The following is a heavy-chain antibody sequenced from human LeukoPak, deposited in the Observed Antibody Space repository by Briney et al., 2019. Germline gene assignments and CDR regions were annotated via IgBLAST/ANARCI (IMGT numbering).Heavy chain of an antibody. CDR2: ISSSSSYI. J-gene: IGHJ4*02. CDR1: GFTFSTYW. Sequence: GGSLRLSCAASGFTFSTYWMNWVRQAPGKGLEWVSSISSSSSYIYYADSVRGRFTISRDNAKNSLYLQMNSLRVEDTAVYYCATSRTLDYWGQGTLVTVSS. V-gene: IGHV3-21*01. D-gene: IGHD3/OR15-3a*01. CDR3: ATSRTLDY.